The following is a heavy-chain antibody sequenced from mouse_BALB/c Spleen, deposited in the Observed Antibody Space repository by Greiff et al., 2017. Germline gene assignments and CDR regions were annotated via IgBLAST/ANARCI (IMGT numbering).Heavy chain of an antibody. D-gene: IGHD2-10*01. CDR1: GYTFTDYE. V-gene: IGHV1-15*01. CDR2: IDPETGGT. J-gene: IGHJ4*01. Sequence: VQLQQSGAELVRPGASVTLSCKASGYTFTDYEMHWVKQTPVHGLAWIGAIDPETGGTAYNQKFKGKATLTADKSSSTAYMELRSLTSEDSAVYYCTRSYYGNYYAMDYWGQGTSVTVSS. CDR3: TRSYYGNYYAMDY.